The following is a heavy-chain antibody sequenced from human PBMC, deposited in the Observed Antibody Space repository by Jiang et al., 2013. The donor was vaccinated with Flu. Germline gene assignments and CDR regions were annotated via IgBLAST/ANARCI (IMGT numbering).Heavy chain of an antibody. Sequence: GVVQPGRSLRLSCAASGFTFSNYEMNWVRQAPGKGLEWISYISASGSTIYYADSVKGRFTISRDNAKNSLYLQMNSMRAEDTALYYCARDNDGDYYFDYWGQGTLATVSS. CDR1: GFTFSNYE. D-gene: IGHD4-17*01. CDR2: ISASGSTI. CDR3: ARDNDGDYYFDY. J-gene: IGHJ4*02. V-gene: IGHV3-48*03.